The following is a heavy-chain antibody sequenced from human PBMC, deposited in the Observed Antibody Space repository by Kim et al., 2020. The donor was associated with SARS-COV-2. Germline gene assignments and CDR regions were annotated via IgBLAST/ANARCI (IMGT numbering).Heavy chain of an antibody. Sequence: ASVKVSCKASGYTFTSYGISWVRQAPGQGLEWMGWISAYNGNTNYAQKLQGRVTMTTDTSTSTAYMELRSLRSDDTAVYYCARDTALDYGDDLYYYYGMDVWGQGTTVTVSS. CDR3: ARDTALDYGDDLYYYYGMDV. CDR1: GYTFTSYG. D-gene: IGHD4-17*01. V-gene: IGHV1-18*01. CDR2: ISAYNGNT. J-gene: IGHJ6*02.